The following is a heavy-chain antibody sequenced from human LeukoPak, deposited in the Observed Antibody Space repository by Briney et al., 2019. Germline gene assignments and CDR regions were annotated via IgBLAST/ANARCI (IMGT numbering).Heavy chain of an antibody. CDR1: GFTFSSYA. D-gene: IGHD6-19*01. Sequence: GGSLRLFCAASGFTFSSYAMSWVRQAPGKGLEWVSAISGSGGSTYYADSVKGRFTISRDNSKNTLYLQMNSLRAEDTAVYYCAKAHPISIAVAALLFDYWGQGTLVTVSS. J-gene: IGHJ4*02. CDR2: ISGSGGST. V-gene: IGHV3-23*01. CDR3: AKAHPISIAVAALLFDY.